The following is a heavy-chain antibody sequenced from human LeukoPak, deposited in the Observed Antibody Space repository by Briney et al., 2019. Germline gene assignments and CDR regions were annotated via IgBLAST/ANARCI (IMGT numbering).Heavy chain of an antibody. J-gene: IGHJ4*02. V-gene: IGHV4-39*07. CDR1: GGSISSSSYY. D-gene: IGHD6-19*01. CDR3: ARDGSIAVAGRFDY. Sequence: PSETLSLTCTVSGGSISSSSYYWGWIRQPPGKGLEWIGSIYYSGSTYYNPSLKSRVTISVDTSKNQFSLKLSSVTAADTAVYYCARDGSIAVAGRFDYWGQGTLVTVSS. CDR2: IYYSGST.